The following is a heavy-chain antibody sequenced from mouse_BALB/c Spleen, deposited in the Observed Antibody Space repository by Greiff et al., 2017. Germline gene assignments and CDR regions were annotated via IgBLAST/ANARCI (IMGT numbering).Heavy chain of an antibody. Sequence: VQLQQSGTVLARPGASVKMSCKASGYSFTSYWMHWVKQRPGQGLEWIGAIYPGNSDTSYNQKFKGKAKLTAVTSASTAYMELSSLTNEDSAVYYCTRSGWVRGDFDYWGQGTTLTVSS. J-gene: IGHJ2*01. CDR3: TRSGWVRGDFDY. V-gene: IGHV1-5*01. CDR1: GYSFTSYW. CDR2: IYPGNSDT. D-gene: IGHD2-14*01.